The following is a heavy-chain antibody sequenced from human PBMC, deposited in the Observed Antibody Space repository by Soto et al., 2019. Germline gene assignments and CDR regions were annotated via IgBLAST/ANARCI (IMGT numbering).Heavy chain of an antibody. V-gene: IGHV2-70*04. D-gene: IGHD1-1*01. CDR2: IDWDDDK. CDR1: GFSLSTSGMR. CDR3: AKTGTDGSWFDP. Sequence: ESGPTLVNPTPTLTLTCTFSGFSLSTSGMRVSWIRQPPGKALQWLARIDWDDDKFYTTSLRTRLTISKDTSKNQVVLTMTNMDPVDTATYYCAKTGTDGSWFDPWGQGTLVT. J-gene: IGHJ5*02.